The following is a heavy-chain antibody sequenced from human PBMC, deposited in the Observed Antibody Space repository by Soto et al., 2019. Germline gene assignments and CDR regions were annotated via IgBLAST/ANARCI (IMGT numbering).Heavy chain of an antibody. D-gene: IGHD3-22*01. CDR3: ARPLNDGYYDSSGYRPFDY. Sequence: PGGSLRLSCAASGFTFSSYAMHRVRQAPGKGLEWVAVISYDGSNKYYADSVKGRFTISRDNSKNTLYLQMNSLRAEDTAVYYCARPLNDGYYDSSGYRPFDYWGQGILVTVSS. V-gene: IGHV3-30-3*01. J-gene: IGHJ4*02. CDR1: GFTFSSYA. CDR2: ISYDGSNK.